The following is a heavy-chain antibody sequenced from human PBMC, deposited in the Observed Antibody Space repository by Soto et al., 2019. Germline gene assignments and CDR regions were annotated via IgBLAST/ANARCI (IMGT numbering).Heavy chain of an antibody. CDR1: GGSISSSSYY. CDR3: ARHLPSSSSSLFGYYYYYMDV. J-gene: IGHJ6*03. D-gene: IGHD6-6*01. CDR2: IYYSGST. V-gene: IGHV4-39*01. Sequence: PSETLSLTCTVSGGSISSSSYYWGWIRQPPGKGLEWIGSIYYSGSTYYNPSLKSRVTISVDTSKNQFSLKLSSVTAADTAVYYCARHLPSSSSSLFGYYYYYMDVWGKGTTVTVSS.